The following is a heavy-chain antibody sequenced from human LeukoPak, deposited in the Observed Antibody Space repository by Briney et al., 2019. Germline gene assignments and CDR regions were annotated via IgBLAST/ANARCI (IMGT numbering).Heavy chain of an antibody. CDR2: VNHSGST. CDR1: GGSFSGYY. J-gene: IGHJ4*02. CDR3: ARGGPTNFDY. Sequence: SETLSLTCAVYGGSFSGYYWNWIRQPPGKGLEWIGEVNHSGSTTYNPSLKSRVTISVDTSKNQFSLKLSSVTAADTAVYYCARGGPTNFDYWGQGTLVTVSS. V-gene: IGHV4-34*01.